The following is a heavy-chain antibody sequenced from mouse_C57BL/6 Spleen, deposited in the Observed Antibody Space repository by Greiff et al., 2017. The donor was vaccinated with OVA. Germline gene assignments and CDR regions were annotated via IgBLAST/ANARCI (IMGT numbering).Heavy chain of an antibody. J-gene: IGHJ3*01. CDR3: ARDDYYGSTVFAY. D-gene: IGHD1-1*01. CDR2: IDPSDSYT. CDR1: GYTFTSYW. V-gene: IGHV1-59*01. Sequence: QVQLQQPGAELVRPGTSVKLSCKASGYTFTSYWMHWVKQRPGQGLEWIGVIDPSDSYTNYNQKFKGKATLTVDTSSSTAYMQLSSLTSEDSAVYYCARDDYYGSTVFAYWGQGTLVTVSA.